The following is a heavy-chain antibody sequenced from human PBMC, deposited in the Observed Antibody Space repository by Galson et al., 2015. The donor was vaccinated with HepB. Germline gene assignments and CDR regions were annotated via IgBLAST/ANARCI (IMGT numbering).Heavy chain of an antibody. V-gene: IGHV3-30*04. J-gene: IGHJ6*02. CDR1: GFTFSSYA. CDR2: ISYDGSNK. Sequence: SLRLSCAASGFTFSSYAMHWVRQAPGKGLEWVAVISYDGSNKYYADSVKGRFTISRDNSKNTLYLQMNSLRAEDTAVYYCARDPGSYYYYGMDVWGQGTTVTVSS. D-gene: IGHD1-26*01. CDR3: ARDPGSYYYYGMDV.